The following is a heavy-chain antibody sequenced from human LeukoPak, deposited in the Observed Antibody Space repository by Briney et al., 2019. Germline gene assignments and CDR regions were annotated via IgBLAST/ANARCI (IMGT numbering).Heavy chain of an antibody. J-gene: IGHJ4*02. CDR1: GLTFSNAW. D-gene: IGHD3-22*01. CDR3: ATNTYSSY. V-gene: IGHV3-15*01. CDR2: IKSKTDGGII. Sequence: PGGSLRLSCAASGLTFSNAWMSWARQAPGKGLEWVGRIKSKTDGGIIDYAAPVQGRFTISRDDSKNTLYLQMNSLKTEDTAVYYCATNTYSSYWGQGTLVTVSS.